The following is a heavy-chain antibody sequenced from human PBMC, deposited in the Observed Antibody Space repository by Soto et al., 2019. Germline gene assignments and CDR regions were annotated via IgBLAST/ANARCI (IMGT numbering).Heavy chain of an antibody. CDR2: IYYSGIT. CDR3: ATSNWFDP. Sequence: TSETLSLTCTVSGDSIGSYSWSWIRQPPGKGLERIGYIYYSGITNYNPSLKSRVTISVDTSKNQFSLKLTSVTAADTAVYYCATSNWFDPWGQGTLVTVSS. J-gene: IGHJ5*02. CDR1: GDSIGSYS. V-gene: IGHV4-59*08.